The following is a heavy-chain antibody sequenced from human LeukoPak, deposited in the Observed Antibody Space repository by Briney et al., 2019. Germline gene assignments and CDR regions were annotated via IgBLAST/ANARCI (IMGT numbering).Heavy chain of an antibody. J-gene: IGHJ5*02. D-gene: IGHD4-17*01. CDR3: ARNKDADSGVWFYP. CDR1: GGSISTYY. Sequence: SETLSLTCTVSGGSISTYYWNWIRQPPGKGLEWVGYIHYSGNTNCNPSLKNRVTISVDTSKNQFSLKLASVTAEDTAVYYCARNKDADSGVWFYPWGQGTLVTVSS. V-gene: IGHV4-59*01. CDR2: IHYSGNT.